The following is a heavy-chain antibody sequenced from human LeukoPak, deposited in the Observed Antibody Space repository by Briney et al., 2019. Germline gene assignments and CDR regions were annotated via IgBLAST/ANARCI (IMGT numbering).Heavy chain of an antibody. J-gene: IGHJ4*02. V-gene: IGHV3-11*01. CDR1: GFTFSDYY. CDR2: ISSSGSTI. CDR3: ASISGSYYSDDFDY. Sequence: PGGSLRLSCAASGFTFSDYYMSWIRQAPGKGLEWVSYISSSGSTIYYADSVKGRFTISRDNAKNSLYLQMNSLRAEDTAVYYCASISGSYYSDDFDYWGQGTLVTVSS. D-gene: IGHD1-26*01.